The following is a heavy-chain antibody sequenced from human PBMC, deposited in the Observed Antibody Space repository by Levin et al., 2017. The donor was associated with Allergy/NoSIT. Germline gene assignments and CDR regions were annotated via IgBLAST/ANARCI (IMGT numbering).Heavy chain of an antibody. D-gene: IGHD3-3*01. CDR3: ARLKYDFWSGFYTPHLEKPSYFDF. J-gene: IGHJ4*02. CDR2: IYWNDDS. CDR1: GFSLSSTGMG. V-gene: IGHV2-5*01. Sequence: SGPTLVKPTQTLTLTCSFSGFSLSSTGMGVGWIRQPPGKGLEWLALIYWNDDSRFSPSLRRRLTITKDTSKNQVVLTMTNLGAVDTATYYCARLKYDFWSGFYTPHLEKPSYFDFWGQGTLVTVSS.